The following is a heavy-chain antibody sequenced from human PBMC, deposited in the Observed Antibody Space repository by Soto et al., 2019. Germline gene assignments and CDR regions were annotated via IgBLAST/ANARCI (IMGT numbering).Heavy chain of an antibody. CDR1: GGTFSSYT. CDR3: ARENRDYFFSGSYSYHYVMDF. V-gene: IGHV1-69*04. D-gene: IGHD3-10*01. Sequence: SVKVSCKASGGTFSSYTISWVRQAPGQGLEWMGRIIPILGIANYAQKFQGRVTITADKSTSTAYMELSSLRSEDTAVYYCARENRDYFFSGSYSYHYVMDFCAQGSTVPVSS. CDR2: IIPILGIA. J-gene: IGHJ6*02.